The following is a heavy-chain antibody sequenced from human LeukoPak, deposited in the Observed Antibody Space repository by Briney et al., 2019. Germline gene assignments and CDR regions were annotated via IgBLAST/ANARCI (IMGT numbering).Heavy chain of an antibody. CDR1: GGTFSSYA. V-gene: IGHV1-69*13. Sequence: SVKVSCKASGGTFSSYAISWVRQAPGQGLEWMGGIIPIFGTANYAQKFQGRVTITADESTSTAYMELSSLRSEDTAVYYCARGVAARPWGEVSYYYMDVWGKGTTVTVSS. D-gene: IGHD6-6*01. J-gene: IGHJ6*03. CDR3: ARGVAARPWGEVSYYYMDV. CDR2: IIPIFGTA.